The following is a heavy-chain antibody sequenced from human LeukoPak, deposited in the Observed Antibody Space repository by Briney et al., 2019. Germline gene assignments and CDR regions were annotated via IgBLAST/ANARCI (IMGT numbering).Heavy chain of an antibody. CDR2: AGWAGGTT. CDR3: AKELDTMFFDY. D-gene: IGHD3-10*02. CDR1: GFNFHRYT. V-gene: IGHV3-43*01. J-gene: IGHJ4*02. Sequence: GSLRLSCATSGFNFHRYTIHWVRQAPGKGLEWVSLAGWAGGTTYYSDSVRGRFTISRDSGRNSVYLQMNSLTTDDTAFYFCAKELDTMFFDYWGQGALVTVSS.